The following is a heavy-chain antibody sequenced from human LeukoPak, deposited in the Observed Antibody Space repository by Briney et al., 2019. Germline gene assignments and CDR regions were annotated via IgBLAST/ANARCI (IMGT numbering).Heavy chain of an antibody. D-gene: IGHD6-13*01. CDR2: IKSKTDGGTT. J-gene: IGHJ4*02. Sequence: PGGSLRLSCAASGFTFSSASMSWVRQAPGKGLEWVGRIKSKTDGGTTDYAAPVKGRFTISRDESINTLYLQMNSLKTEDTAVYYCTTDGYSCSWALEYWGQGTLVTVSS. V-gene: IGHV3-15*01. CDR1: GFTFSSAS. CDR3: TTDGYSCSWALEY.